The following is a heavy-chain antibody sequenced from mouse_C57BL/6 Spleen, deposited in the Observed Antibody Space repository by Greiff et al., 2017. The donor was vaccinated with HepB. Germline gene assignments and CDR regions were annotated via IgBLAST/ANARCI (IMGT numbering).Heavy chain of an antibody. CDR3: ARSPHYYGSSY. Sequence: QVHVKQPGAELVKPGASVKLSCKASGYTFTSYWMHWVKQRPGQGLEWIGMIHPNSGSTNYNEKFKSKATLTVDKSSSTAYMQLSSLTSEDSAVYYCARSPHYYGSSYWGQGTTLTVSS. J-gene: IGHJ2*01. CDR1: GYTFTSYW. D-gene: IGHD1-1*01. V-gene: IGHV1-64*01. CDR2: IHPNSGST.